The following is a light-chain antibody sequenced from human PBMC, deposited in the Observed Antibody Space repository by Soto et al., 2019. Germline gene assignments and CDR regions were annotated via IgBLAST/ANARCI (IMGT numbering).Light chain of an antibody. V-gene: IGKV3-20*01. Sequence: ETVLTQSPATLSVSPGERATLSCRASQSVGIHLAWYQQRPGQGPRLLIYGASSRATGIPDRFSGSGSGTDFILTICRLEPEDFAVYYCQQFATSPRTFDRGNKVDIK. CDR2: GAS. CDR1: QSVGIH. CDR3: QQFATSPRT. J-gene: IGKJ1*01.